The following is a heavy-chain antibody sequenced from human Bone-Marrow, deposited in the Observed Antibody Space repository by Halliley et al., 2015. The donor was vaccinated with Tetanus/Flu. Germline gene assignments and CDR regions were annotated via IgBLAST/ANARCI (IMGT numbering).Heavy chain of an antibody. Sequence: LEWMGMIYPGDSETRYSPSFQGQVTISADKSTYTASLQWSSLKASDTGLYYCVRGADYFQDWGQGTQVTVSS. CDR3: VRGADYFQD. V-gene: IGHV5-51*01. CDR2: IYPGDSET. J-gene: IGHJ1*01.